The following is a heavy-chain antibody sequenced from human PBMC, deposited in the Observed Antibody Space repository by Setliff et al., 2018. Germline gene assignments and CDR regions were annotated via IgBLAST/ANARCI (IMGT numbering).Heavy chain of an antibody. D-gene: IGHD3-3*01. CDR1: GYSFIDYY. J-gene: IGHJ4*02. CDR3: ARAPRLEWILPTFDY. V-gene: IGHV1-2*02. Sequence: VASVKVSCKSSGYSFIDYYIHWVRQAPGQGLEWMGWINPHNEGTTFAQKFQDRVTATTDTSITTAYLKLSGLTSDDTAVYFCARAPRLEWILPTFDYWGQGTPVTVSS. CDR2: INPHNEGT.